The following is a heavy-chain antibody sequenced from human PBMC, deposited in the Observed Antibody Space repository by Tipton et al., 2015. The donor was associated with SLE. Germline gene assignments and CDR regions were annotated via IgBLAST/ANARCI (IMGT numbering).Heavy chain of an antibody. CDR1: GFTFSSYA. V-gene: IGHV3-23*01. Sequence: SLRLSCAVSGFTFSSYAMSWVRQAPGKGLEWVSAISGSGGSTYYADSVKGRFTISRDNSKNTLYLQMNSLRAEDTAVYYCAREPPGYYGSGSFFDYWGQGTLVTVSS. CDR3: AREPPGYYGSGSFFDY. J-gene: IGHJ4*02. D-gene: IGHD3-10*01. CDR2: ISGSGGST.